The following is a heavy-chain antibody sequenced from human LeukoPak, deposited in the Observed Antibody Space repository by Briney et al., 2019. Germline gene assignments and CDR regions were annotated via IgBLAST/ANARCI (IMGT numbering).Heavy chain of an antibody. J-gene: IGHJ4*02. CDR3: ARDLVDGVGAPGAY. Sequence: ASVKVSCKASGYTFTNYGITWMRQTPGQGLEWMGWINTYNGNTNYAQKLQGRVTITTDTSTSTAYMELRSLRSDDTAVFYCARDLVDGVGAPGAYWGQGALVTVSS. D-gene: IGHD1-26*01. CDR1: GYTFTNYG. V-gene: IGHV1-18*01. CDR2: INTYNGNT.